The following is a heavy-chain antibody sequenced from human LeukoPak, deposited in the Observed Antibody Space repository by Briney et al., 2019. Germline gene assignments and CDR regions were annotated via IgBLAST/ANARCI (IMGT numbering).Heavy chain of an antibody. CDR1: GFTFSDYY. CDR2: ISSSGSTI. Sequence: GGSLRLSCAASGFTFSDYYMSWIRQAPGKGLEWVSHISSSGSTIYYADSVKGRFTISRDNAKNSLYLQMNSLRAEDTAVYYCARIGCSSTSCWYYFDYWGQGTLVTVSS. CDR3: ARIGCSSTSCWYYFDY. D-gene: IGHD2-2*01. J-gene: IGHJ4*02. V-gene: IGHV3-11*04.